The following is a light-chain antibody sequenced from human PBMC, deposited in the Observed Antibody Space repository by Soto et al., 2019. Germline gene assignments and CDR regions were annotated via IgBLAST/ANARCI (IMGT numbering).Light chain of an antibody. CDR2: AAS. CDR3: QQYRYSPIT. Sequence: EIVLTQSPGTLSLSPGERATLSCRASQSVSSSHLAWYQHKPGQAPRLLIYAASSRATGSPDRFSGGGSGSDVTLTISRLEPEDFAVYYCQQYRYSPITFGQGTRLEIK. J-gene: IGKJ5*01. CDR1: QSVSSSH. V-gene: IGKV3-20*01.